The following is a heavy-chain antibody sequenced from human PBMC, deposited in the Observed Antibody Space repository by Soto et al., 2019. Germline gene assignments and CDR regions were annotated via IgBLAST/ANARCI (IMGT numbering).Heavy chain of an antibody. V-gene: IGHV3-21*01. D-gene: IGHD5-12*01. CDR3: ARDIFRGYSGSYGMDV. Sequence: GSLRLSCAASGFPFSSYSMNWVRQAPGKGLEWVSSISSSSSYIYYADSVKGRFTISRDNAKNSLYLQMNSLRAEDTAVYYCARDIFRGYSGSYGMDVWGQGTTVTVSS. CDR1: GFPFSSYS. J-gene: IGHJ6*02. CDR2: ISSSSSYI.